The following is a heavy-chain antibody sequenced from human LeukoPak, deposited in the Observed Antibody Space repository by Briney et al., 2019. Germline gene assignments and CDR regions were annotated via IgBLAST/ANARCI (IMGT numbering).Heavy chain of an antibody. J-gene: IGHJ5*02. CDR3: ARDLGQYYDTSDNWFDP. CDR1: GFTFSNYW. D-gene: IGHD3-22*01. Sequence: GGSLRLSCAASGFTFSNYWTHWVRQAPGKGLVWVSRINSDGINTSYADSVKGRFTISRDNAKNTLNLQMNSLRAEDTAMYYCARDLGQYYDTSDNWFDPWGQGTLVTVSS. CDR2: INSDGINT. V-gene: IGHV3-74*01.